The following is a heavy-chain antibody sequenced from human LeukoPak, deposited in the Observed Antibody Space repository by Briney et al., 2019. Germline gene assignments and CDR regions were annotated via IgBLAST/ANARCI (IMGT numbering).Heavy chain of an antibody. V-gene: IGHV3-48*04. CDR2: ITSSSSSM. Sequence: GGSLRLSCAASGVTFSSYSMNWVRQAPGEGLEWISYITSSSSSMYYADSVKGRFTISRDNAKNSLYLQMNSLRAEDTAVYYCARVSGSYGDSAYWGQGTLVTVSS. CDR3: ARVSGSYGDSAY. D-gene: IGHD1-26*01. CDR1: GVTFSSYS. J-gene: IGHJ4*02.